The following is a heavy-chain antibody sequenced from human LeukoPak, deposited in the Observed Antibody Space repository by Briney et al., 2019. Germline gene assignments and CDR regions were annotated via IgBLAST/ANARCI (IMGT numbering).Heavy chain of an antibody. CDR2: IIPIFGTA. V-gene: IGHV1-69*13. D-gene: IGHD1-26*01. Sequence: SVKVSCKASGGTFSSYAISWVRQAPGQGLEWMGGIIPIFGTASYAQKFQGRVTITADESTSTAYMELSSLRSEDTAVYYCARDLHRRWELGGRAFDIWGQGTMVTVSS. CDR1: GGTFSSYA. J-gene: IGHJ3*02. CDR3: ARDLHRRWELGGRAFDI.